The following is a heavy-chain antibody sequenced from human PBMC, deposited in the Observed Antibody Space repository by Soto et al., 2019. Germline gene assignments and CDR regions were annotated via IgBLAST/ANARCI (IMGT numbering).Heavy chain of an antibody. CDR2: INAGNGNT. CDR1: GYTFTSYA. D-gene: IGHD5-18*01. J-gene: IGHJ6*02. CDR3: ARLLAAMYTYGMDV. V-gene: IGHV1-3*01. Sequence: ASVKVSCKASGYTFTSYAMHWVRQAPGQRLEWMGWINAGNGNTKYSQKFQGRVTITRDTSASTAYMELSSLRSEDTAVYYCARLLAAMYTYGMDVWAQRTTVTVSS.